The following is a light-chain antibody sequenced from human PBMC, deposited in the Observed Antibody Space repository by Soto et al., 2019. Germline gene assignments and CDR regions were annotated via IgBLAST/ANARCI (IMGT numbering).Light chain of an antibody. CDR2: GNS. CDR3: QSYDSSLIDVV. V-gene: IGLV1-40*01. CDR1: SSNIGAGYD. J-gene: IGLJ2*01. Sequence: QSVLTQPPSVSGAPGQRVTISCTGSSSNIGAGYDVHWYQQLPGTAPKLLIYGNSNRPSGVPDRFSGSKSGTSASLAITGLHAEDDADYYCQSYDSSLIDVVFGGGTKVTVL.